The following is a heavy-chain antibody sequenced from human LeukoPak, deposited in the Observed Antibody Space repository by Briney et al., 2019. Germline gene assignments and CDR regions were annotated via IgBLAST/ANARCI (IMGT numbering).Heavy chain of an antibody. Sequence: GGSLRLSCAASGFTFSSYAMHWVRQAPGKGLEWVAVISYGGSNKYYADSVKGRFTISRDNSKNTLYLQMNSLRAEDTAVYYCARGGPILGELSLSALKRKFDYWGQGTLVTVSS. J-gene: IGHJ4*02. CDR1: GFTFSSYA. CDR2: ISYGGSNK. CDR3: ARGGPILGELSLSALKRKFDY. V-gene: IGHV3-30*04. D-gene: IGHD3-16*02.